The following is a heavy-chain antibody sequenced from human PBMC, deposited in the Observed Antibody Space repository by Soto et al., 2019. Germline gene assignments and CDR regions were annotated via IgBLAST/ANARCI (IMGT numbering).Heavy chain of an antibody. CDR2: ISSSSSHI. CDR3: VRERGLSSYYGMDV. V-gene: IGHV3-21*01. CDR1: GFTLTSYS. J-gene: IGHJ6*02. Sequence: GGSLRLSCAASGFTLTSYSMNWVRQASGKGLEWVSSISSSSSHIYYADSVKGRFTISRDNARNSLYLQMNSLRAEDTAVYYCVRERGLSSYYGMDVWGQGXTVTVYS. D-gene: IGHD3-10*01.